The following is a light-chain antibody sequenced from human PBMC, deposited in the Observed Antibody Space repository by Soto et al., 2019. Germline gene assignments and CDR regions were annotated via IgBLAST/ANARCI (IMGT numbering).Light chain of an antibody. V-gene: IGKV3-15*01. J-gene: IGKJ3*01. CDR3: QQYSKWPLFT. Sequence: EIVMTQSPATLSVSPGERANLSCRASQSVSSNLAWYQQRPGQPPRLLIYGASTRATGIPARFSGSGSGTEFTLTISSLQSEDFAVYYCQQYSKWPLFTFGPGTRVDIK. CDR2: GAS. CDR1: QSVSSN.